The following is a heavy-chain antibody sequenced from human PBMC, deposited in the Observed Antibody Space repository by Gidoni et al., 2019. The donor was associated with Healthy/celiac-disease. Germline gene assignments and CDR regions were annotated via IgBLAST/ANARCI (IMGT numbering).Heavy chain of an antibody. J-gene: IGHJ6*02. Sequence: QVQLVQPGAEVKKPGASVKAPCKASGYTFTSYGIGWVRQAPGQGLEWMGWISAYNGNTNYAQKLQGRVTMTTDTSTSTAYMELRSLRSDDTAVYYCARVWDYGSGIATNGMDVWGQGTTVTVSS. D-gene: IGHD3-10*01. CDR1: GYTFTSYG. CDR3: ARVWDYGSGIATNGMDV. V-gene: IGHV1-18*04. CDR2: ISAYNGNT.